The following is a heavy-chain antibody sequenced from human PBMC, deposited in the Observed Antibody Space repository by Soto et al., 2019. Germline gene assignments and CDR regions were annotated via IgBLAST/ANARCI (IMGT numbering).Heavy chain of an antibody. J-gene: IGHJ4*02. CDR3: ARSPRSSPYFDY. Sequence: PGESLKISCQCSGYTFSNFWIGWVRQLPGKGLEWMGIIYPGDHETRYSPSFHGKVTLSVDKSINTAYLQWNSLEASDSAFYFCARSPRSSPYFDYWGQGALVTVS. CDR2: IYPGDHET. CDR1: GYTFSNFW. V-gene: IGHV5-51*03. D-gene: IGHD6-13*01.